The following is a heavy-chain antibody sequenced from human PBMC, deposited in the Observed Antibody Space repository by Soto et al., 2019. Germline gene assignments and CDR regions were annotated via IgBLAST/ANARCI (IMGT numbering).Heavy chain of an antibody. V-gene: IGHV3-11*01. D-gene: IGHD3-10*01. J-gene: IGHJ4*02. Sequence: QVQLVESGGGLVKPGGSLRLSCAASGFTFSDYYMSWIRQGPGKGLEWVSYISSSGSTINYADSVKGRFTISRDNAMNSLYLQMNSLRAEDTAVYYCAGDGLIWSVIDYWGQGTLVTVSS. CDR2: ISSSGSTI. CDR3: AGDGLIWSVIDY. CDR1: GFTFSDYY.